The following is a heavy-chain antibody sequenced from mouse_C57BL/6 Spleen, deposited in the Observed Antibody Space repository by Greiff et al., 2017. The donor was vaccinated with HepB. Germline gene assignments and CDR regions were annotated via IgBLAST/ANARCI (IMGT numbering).Heavy chain of an antibody. J-gene: IGHJ3*01. Sequence: EVKLMESGPGLVKPSQSLSLTCSVTGYSITSGYYWNWIRQFPGNKLEWMGYISYDGSNNYNPSLKNRISITRDPSKNQFFLKLNSVTTEDTATYYCASAEDYDEFAYWGQGTLVTVSA. CDR1: GYSITSGYY. CDR2: ISYDGSN. CDR3: ASAEDYDEFAY. D-gene: IGHD2-4*01. V-gene: IGHV3-6*01.